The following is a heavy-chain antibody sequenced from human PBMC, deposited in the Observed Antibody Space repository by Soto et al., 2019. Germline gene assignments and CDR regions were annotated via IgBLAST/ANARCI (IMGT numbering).Heavy chain of an antibody. J-gene: IGHJ4*02. CDR1: GFTFSSFA. CDR3: ARDRATQLELLY. V-gene: IGHV3-23*01. Sequence: PGGSLRLSCAASGFTFSSFALSWVRQVPGKGLEWVSGISGSGGSTYYADSVKGRFTISRDNSKNTLYLQMNSLRAEATAVYYCARDRATQLELLYWGQGTLVTVSS. D-gene: IGHD1-7*01. CDR2: ISGSGGST.